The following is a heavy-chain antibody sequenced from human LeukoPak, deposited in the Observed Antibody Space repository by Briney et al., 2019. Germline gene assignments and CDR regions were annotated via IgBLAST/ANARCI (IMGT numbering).Heavy chain of an antibody. J-gene: IGHJ5*02. D-gene: IGHD2-2*01. CDR2: ISSSSSYI. V-gene: IGHV3-21*01. CDR3: ARGVVPAAMITWFDP. Sequence: GGSPRLSCAASGFTFSSYSMNWVRQAPGKGLEWVSSISSSSSYIYYADSVKGRFTISRDNAKNSLYLQMNSLRAEDTAVYYCARGVVPAAMITWFDPWGQGTLVTVSS. CDR1: GFTFSSYS.